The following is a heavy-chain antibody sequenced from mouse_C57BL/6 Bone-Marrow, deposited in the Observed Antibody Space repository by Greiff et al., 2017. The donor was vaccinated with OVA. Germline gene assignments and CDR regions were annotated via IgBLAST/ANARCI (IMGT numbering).Heavy chain of an antibody. CDR2: INPSTGGT. D-gene: IGHD2-2*01. CDR3: AGWADGYDGGLDY. Sequence: VQLQQSGPELVKPGASVKISCKASGYSFTGYYMNWVKQSPEKSLEWIGEINPSTGGTTYNQKFKAKATLTVDKSSSTAYMQLKSLTSEDSAVYYCAGWADGYDGGLDYWGQGTTLTVSS. V-gene: IGHV1-42*01. J-gene: IGHJ2*01. CDR1: GYSFTGYY.